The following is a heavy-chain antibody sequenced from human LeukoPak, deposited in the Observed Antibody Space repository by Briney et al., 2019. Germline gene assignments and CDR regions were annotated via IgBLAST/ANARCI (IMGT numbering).Heavy chain of an antibody. Sequence: KTSETLSLTCTVSGGSISSYYWSWIRQPPGKGLEWIGIYYSGTTKHNPSLKSRVTISVDTSKNQFSLKLSSVTAADTAMYYCARHKRASSTDWFDPWGLGTLVTASA. CDR3: ARHKRASSTDWFDP. V-gene: IGHV4-59*08. D-gene: IGHD6-6*01. CDR2: IYYSGTT. J-gene: IGHJ5*02. CDR1: GGSISSYY.